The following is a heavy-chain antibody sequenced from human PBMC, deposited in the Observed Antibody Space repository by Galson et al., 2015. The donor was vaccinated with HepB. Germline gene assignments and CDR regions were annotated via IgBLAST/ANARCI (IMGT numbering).Heavy chain of an antibody. D-gene: IGHD3-10*01. CDR1: GYSFSSYY. V-gene: IGHV5-51*01. Sequence: QSGAEVKKPGESLKISCQASGYSFSSYYIGWVRQMPGKGLEWMGIVYPGGSGIRYSPSFQGQVTISVDNSISTAYLQWSSLKASDTAVYYCVSRQYYFASGTYYNVSDYWGQGTLVTVSS. CDR2: VYPGGSGI. J-gene: IGHJ4*02. CDR3: VSRQYYFASGTYYNVSDY.